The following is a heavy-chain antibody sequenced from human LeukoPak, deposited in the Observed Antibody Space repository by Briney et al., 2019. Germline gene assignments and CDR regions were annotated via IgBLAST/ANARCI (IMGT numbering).Heavy chain of an antibody. CDR3: ARGMDYDILSGRGYGMDV. CDR2: INPNSGGT. D-gene: IGHD3-9*01. CDR1: GYTFTGYY. J-gene: IGHJ6*02. V-gene: IGHV1-2*02. Sequence: ASVTVSCKASGYTFTGYYMHWVRQAPGQGLEWMGWINPNSGGTNYAQKFQGRVTMTRDTSISTAYMELSRLRSDDTAVYYCARGMDYDILSGRGYGMDVWGQGTTVTVSS.